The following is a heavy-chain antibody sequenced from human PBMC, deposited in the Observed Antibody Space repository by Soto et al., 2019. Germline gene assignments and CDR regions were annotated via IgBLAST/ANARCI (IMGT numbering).Heavy chain of an antibody. CDR3: ASAHPGDAFDI. J-gene: IGHJ3*02. CDR1: GFTFSSYG. V-gene: IGHV3-33*01. CDR2: IWYDGSNK. Sequence: QVQPVESGVGVVQPGRSLRLSCAASGFTFSSYGMHWVRQAPGKGLEWGAVIWYDGSNKYYADSVKGRCTISRDNSKYPLYLPMTGQRAEDTAVYYCASAHPGDAFDIWGQGTMVTVSS.